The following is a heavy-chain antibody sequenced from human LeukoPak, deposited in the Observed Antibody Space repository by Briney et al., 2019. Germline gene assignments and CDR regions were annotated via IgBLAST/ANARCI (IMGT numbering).Heavy chain of an antibody. D-gene: IGHD5-12*01. V-gene: IGHV3-64*01. CDR3: ALYSGYVFDPIFDY. CDR2: ISSNGGST. Sequence: GGSLRLSCAASGFTFSSYAMHWVRQAPGKGLEYVSAISSNGGSTYYANSVKGRFTISRDNSKNTLYLQMNSLRAEDTAVYYCALYSGYVFDPIFDYWGQGTLVTVSS. J-gene: IGHJ4*02. CDR1: GFTFSSYA.